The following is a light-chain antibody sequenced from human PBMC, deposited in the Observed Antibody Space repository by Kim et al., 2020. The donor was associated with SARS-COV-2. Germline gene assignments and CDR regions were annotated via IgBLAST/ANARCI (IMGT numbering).Light chain of an antibody. CDR3: EQYGSSPLT. CDR2: TAS. J-gene: IGKJ1*01. CDR1: QSVSSNY. Sequence: EIVLTQSPGTLSLSPGERATLSCRASQSVSSNYLAWYRQKPGQPPRLLIHTASTRASGVPDRFSGSGSGTDFTLTISRLEPEDFAVYYCEQYGSSPLTFGQGTKVDIK. V-gene: IGKV3-20*01.